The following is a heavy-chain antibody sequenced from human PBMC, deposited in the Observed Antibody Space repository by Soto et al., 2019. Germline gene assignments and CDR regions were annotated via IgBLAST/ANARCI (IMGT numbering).Heavy chain of an antibody. Sequence: PSETLSLTCTVSGGSISSGGYYWSWIGQHPGKGLEWIGYIYYSGSTYYNPSLKSRVTISVDTSKNQFSLKLSSVTAADTAVYYCARRLRDSSGYYYDNWFDPWGQGTLVTVSS. CDR3: ARRLRDSSGYYYDNWFDP. CDR2: IYYSGST. V-gene: IGHV4-31*03. J-gene: IGHJ5*02. D-gene: IGHD3-22*01. CDR1: GGSISSGGYY.